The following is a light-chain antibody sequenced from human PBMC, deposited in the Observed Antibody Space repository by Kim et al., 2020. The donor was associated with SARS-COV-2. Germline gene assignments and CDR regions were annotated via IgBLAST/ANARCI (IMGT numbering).Light chain of an antibody. Sequence: SQGERATLSGRASQSVSSNLAWYQQKPGQAPRLLIYGASTRATGIPARFSGSGSGTEFTLTISSLQSEDFAVYYCQQYNNWPPWTFGQGTKVEIK. J-gene: IGKJ1*01. CDR3: QQYNNWPPWT. V-gene: IGKV3-15*01. CDR1: QSVSSN. CDR2: GAS.